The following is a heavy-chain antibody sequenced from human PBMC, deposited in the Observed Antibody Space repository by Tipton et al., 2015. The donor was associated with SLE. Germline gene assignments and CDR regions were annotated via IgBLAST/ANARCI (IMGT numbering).Heavy chain of an antibody. CDR2: IYPGDSDT. V-gene: IGHV5-51*01. CDR1: GYNFANYW. Sequence: QLVQSGAELRKPGESLIISCKATGYNFANYWIAWVRQMPGKGLEWMGIIYPGDSDTRYSPSFQGQVTISADKSISTAYLQWSSLKASDTAMYYCARQDLDTAMVSFDYWGQGTLVTVSS. J-gene: IGHJ4*02. CDR3: ARQDLDTAMVSFDY. D-gene: IGHD5-18*01.